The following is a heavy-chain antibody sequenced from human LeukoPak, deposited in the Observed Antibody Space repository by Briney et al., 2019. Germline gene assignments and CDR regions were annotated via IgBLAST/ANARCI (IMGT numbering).Heavy chain of an antibody. CDR3: ARDPCMTGCYFYMDV. D-gene: IGHD2-8*01. J-gene: IGHJ6*03. CDR2: ISSSGTII. V-gene: IGHV3-48*03. CDR1: GFTFSSYE. Sequence: PGGSLRLSCAASGFTFSSYEINWVRQAPGKGLEWVSYISSSGTIIYYADSVKGRFTISRDNAKNSLYLQMNSLRAEDTAVYYCARDPCMTGCYFYMDVWGKGTTVTVSS.